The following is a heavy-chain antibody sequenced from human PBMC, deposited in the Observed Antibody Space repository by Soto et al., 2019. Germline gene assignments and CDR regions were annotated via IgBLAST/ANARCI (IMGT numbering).Heavy chain of an antibody. Sequence: GGSLRLSCAASGFTFSSYAMSWVRQAPGKGLEWVSAISGSGGSTYYADSVKGRFTISRDNSKNTLYLQMNSLRAEDTAVYYCAKLKPPYGDYGYGYFDYWGQGTLVTVSS. D-gene: IGHD4-17*01. CDR1: GFTFSSYA. CDR2: ISGSGGST. J-gene: IGHJ4*02. CDR3: AKLKPPYGDYGYGYFDY. V-gene: IGHV3-23*01.